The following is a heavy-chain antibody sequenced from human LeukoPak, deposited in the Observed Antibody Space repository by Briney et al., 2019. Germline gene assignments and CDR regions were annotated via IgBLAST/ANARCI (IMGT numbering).Heavy chain of an antibody. CDR1: GFTFSHHH. V-gene: IGHV3-30*03. CDR2: IALDGSRQ. Sequence: GGPLRLSCAASGFTFSHHHIHWPPQAPGEGLEGVTVIALDGSRQIYADSVNGRFTISRDNSKNTVSLQMNSLGVDDTAVYYCARDQGDASGWFFDYWGQGARVIVSS. J-gene: IGHJ4*02. CDR3: ARDQGDASGWFFDY. D-gene: IGHD6-19*01.